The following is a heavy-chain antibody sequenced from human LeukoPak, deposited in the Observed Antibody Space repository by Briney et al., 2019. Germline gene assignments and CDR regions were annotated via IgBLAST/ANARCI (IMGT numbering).Heavy chain of an antibody. CDR2: INHSGST. J-gene: IGHJ4*02. D-gene: IGHD3-22*01. V-gene: IGHV4-34*01. CDR3: ASRYYYDSSALYYFDY. CDR1: GGSFSGYY. Sequence: PSETLSLTCAVYGGSFSGYYWSWIRQPPGKGLEWIGEINHSGSTSYNSSLKSRVTISVDTSKNQFSLKLSSVTAADTAVYYCASRYYYDSSALYYFDYWGQGTLVTVSS.